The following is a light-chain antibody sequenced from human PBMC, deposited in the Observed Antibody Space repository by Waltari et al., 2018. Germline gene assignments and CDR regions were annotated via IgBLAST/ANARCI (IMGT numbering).Light chain of an antibody. CDR3: QQYYITPPVT. V-gene: IGKV4-1*01. Sequence: IVMTQSPDSLAVSLGERATLNCKSSQSLLYSSNNKNSLAWYQQKPGQPPKLLMYWQATRESGVRERCSVRGSGTEFTLTINSLQAEDVAVYYCQQYYITPPVTFGPGTKVDIK. CDR2: WQA. CDR1: QSLLYSSNNKNS. J-gene: IGKJ3*01.